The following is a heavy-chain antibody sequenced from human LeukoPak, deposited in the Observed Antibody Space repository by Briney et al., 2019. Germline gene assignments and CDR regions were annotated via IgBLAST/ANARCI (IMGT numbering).Heavy chain of an antibody. CDR3: ARGKRRLAAAAAYNCFDP. D-gene: IGHD6-13*01. CDR1: GGSFSDYY. CDR2: INHSGST. J-gene: IGHJ5*02. V-gene: IGHV4-34*01. Sequence: SETLSLTCAVYGGSFSDYYWSWIRQPPGKGLEWIGEINHSGSTNYNPSLKSRVTISVDTSKNQFSLRLSSVTAADTAVYYCARGKRRLAAAAAYNCFDPWGQGTLDTVSS.